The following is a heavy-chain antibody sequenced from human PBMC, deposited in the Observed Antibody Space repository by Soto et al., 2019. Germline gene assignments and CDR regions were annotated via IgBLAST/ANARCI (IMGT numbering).Heavy chain of an antibody. CDR1: GFSISSGFY. D-gene: IGHD6-13*01. CDR3: ARGMNPQDY. J-gene: IGHJ4*02. V-gene: IGHV4-38-2*02. CDR2: IYHSGTT. Sequence: PSETLSLTCNVSGFSISSGFYWGWVRQPPGKGLEWIGAIYHSGTTYFNPSLKSRVTMTIDTSKNQFPLSLASVAAADTAMYYCARGMNPQDYWGQGTLVTVSS.